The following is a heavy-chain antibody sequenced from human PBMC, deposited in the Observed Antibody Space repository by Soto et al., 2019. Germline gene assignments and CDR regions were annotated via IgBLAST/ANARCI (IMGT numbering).Heavy chain of an antibody. V-gene: IGHV4-30-4*01. Sequence: QVQLQESGPGLVKPSQTLSLTCTVSGGSISSGDYYWSWIRQPPGKGLEWIGYIYYSGSTYYNPSRKSRVTISVDTSKNQFSLKLSSVTAADTAVYYCARTTVTTLAYWYFDLWGRGTLVTVSS. J-gene: IGHJ2*01. CDR3: ARTTVTTLAYWYFDL. CDR1: GGSISSGDYY. CDR2: IYYSGST. D-gene: IGHD4-17*01.